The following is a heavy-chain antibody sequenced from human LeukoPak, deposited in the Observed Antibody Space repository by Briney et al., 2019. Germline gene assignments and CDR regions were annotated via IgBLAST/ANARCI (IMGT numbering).Heavy chain of an antibody. J-gene: IGHJ5*02. CDR1: GGSISSSTYY. D-gene: IGHD1-26*01. Sequence: SETLSLTCTVSGGSISSSTYYWGWIRQPPGKGLEWIGNIYNSGNTYYSPSLKSRVTISVDPSKNQFSLKLTSVTAADTAVNYCARRGASSNWFDPWGQGTLVTVSS. CDR3: ARRGASSNWFDP. V-gene: IGHV4-39*01. CDR2: IYNSGNT.